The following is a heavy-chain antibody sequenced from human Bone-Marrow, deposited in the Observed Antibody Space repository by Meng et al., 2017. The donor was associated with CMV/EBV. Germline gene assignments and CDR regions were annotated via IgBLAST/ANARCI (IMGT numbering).Heavy chain of an antibody. D-gene: IGHD2-2*01. CDR2: INPNSGGT. CDR3: ARASTGIGDIVEVPAALKWRYYYGMDV. J-gene: IGHJ6*01. Sequence: GESLKISCKASGYTFTGYYMHWVRQAPGQGLEWMGWINPNSGGTNYAQKFQGRVTMTRDTYISTAYMELSRLRSDDTAVYFCARASTGIGDIVEVPAALKWRYYYGMDVWGQGPTVTGSS. CDR1: GYTFTGYY. V-gene: IGHV1-2*02.